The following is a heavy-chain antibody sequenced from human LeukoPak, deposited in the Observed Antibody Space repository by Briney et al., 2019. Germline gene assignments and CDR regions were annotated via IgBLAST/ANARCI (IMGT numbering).Heavy chain of an antibody. CDR1: GFTFTTFW. CDR2: IKQDGSER. J-gene: IGHJ4*02. Sequence: GGSLRLSCAASGFTFTTFWMSWVRQAPGKGLEWVTNIKQDGSERYYVDSVKGRFTISRDNAKNSLYLQMNSLRAEDTGVYYCAGSGWQVYLDYWGQGALVTVSS. CDR3: AGSGWQVYLDY. D-gene: IGHD6-19*01. V-gene: IGHV3-7*01.